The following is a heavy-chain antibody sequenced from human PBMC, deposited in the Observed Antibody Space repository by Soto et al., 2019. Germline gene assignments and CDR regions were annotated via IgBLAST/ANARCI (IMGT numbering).Heavy chain of an antibody. Sequence: WETLSLTCAVSGGSISCNYWTWVRQPPGKGLEWIGEIYHSGSTNYNPSFKSRGTITVDKTKNQFFLKLITVTAADKAAYYCARGGASYNCMDVWGQGTMVTVSS. CDR3: ARGGASYNCMDV. D-gene: IGHD3-16*01. J-gene: IGHJ6*02. V-gene: IGHV4-4*02. CDR1: GGSISCNY. CDR2: IYHSGST.